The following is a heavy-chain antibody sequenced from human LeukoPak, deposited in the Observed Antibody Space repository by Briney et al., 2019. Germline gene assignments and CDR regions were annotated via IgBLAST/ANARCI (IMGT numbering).Heavy chain of an antibody. D-gene: IGHD6-19*01. Sequence: SETLSLTRTVSGGSISSYYWSWIRQPPGKGLEWIGYIYYSGSTNYNPSLKSRVTISVDTSKNQFSLKLSSVTAADTAVYYCARRGSGWPNWGNWFDPWGQGTLVTVSS. CDR3: ARRGSGWPNWGNWFDP. V-gene: IGHV4-59*08. CDR2: IYYSGST. J-gene: IGHJ5*02. CDR1: GGSISSYY.